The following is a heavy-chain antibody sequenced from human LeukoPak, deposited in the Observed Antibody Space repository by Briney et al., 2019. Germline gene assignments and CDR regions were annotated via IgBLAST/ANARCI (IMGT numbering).Heavy chain of an antibody. D-gene: IGHD2-21*01. CDR1: GYTFTSYY. Sequence: ASVKVSCKASGYTFTSYYMHWVRQAPGQGLEWMGIINPSGGSTSYAQKFQGRVTMTRDMSTSTVYMELSSLRSEDTAVYYCARAIPIYSPYYYYYMDVWGKGTTVTISS. CDR3: ARAIPIYSPYYYYYMDV. V-gene: IGHV1-46*01. CDR2: INPSGGST. J-gene: IGHJ6*03.